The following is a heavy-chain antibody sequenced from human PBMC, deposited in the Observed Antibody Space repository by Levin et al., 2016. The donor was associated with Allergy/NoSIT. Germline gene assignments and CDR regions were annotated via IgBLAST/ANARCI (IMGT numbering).Heavy chain of an antibody. CDR2: IKRTTDGGPV. CDR3: TTEVDYTTTGTMNV. Sequence: GGSLRLSCAASGFTFNIYAMHWVRQAPGKGLEWVGRIKRTTDGGPVDYSAPVKGRFTISRDDSISMVYLQMNSLKAEDTAVYYCTTEVDYTTTGTMNVWGQGTTVTVAS. J-gene: IGHJ3*01. CDR1: GFTFNIYA. D-gene: IGHD3-22*01. V-gene: IGHV3-15*05.